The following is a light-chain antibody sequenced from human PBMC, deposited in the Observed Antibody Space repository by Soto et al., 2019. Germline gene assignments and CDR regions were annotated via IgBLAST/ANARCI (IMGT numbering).Light chain of an antibody. CDR2: GAS. V-gene: IGKV3-15*01. J-gene: IGKJ4*01. CDR1: QSIRSN. Sequence: EIVMTQSPDTLSLSPGEGATLSCRVSQSIRSNLAWYQQRPGQAPRLLMYGASTRADGIPARFSGSGSGTDFTLTINRLEPEDFAVYYCQQYGSSLTFGGGTKVDIK. CDR3: QQYGSSLT.